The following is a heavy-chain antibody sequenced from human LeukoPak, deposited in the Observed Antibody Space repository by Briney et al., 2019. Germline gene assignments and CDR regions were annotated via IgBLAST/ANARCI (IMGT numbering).Heavy chain of an antibody. CDR1: GFTFSSYS. D-gene: IGHD3-22*01. J-gene: IGHJ6*03. Sequence: GGSLRLSCAASGFTFSSYSMNWVRQAPGKGLEWVSYITSSSRTIYYADSVKGRFTISRDNAKNSLYLQMNSLRAEGTAVYYCAVDSSGCYGPTLRYYYYYMNVWGRGTTVTVSS. CDR3: AVDSSGCYGPTLRYYYYYMNV. V-gene: IGHV3-48*01. CDR2: ITSSSRTI.